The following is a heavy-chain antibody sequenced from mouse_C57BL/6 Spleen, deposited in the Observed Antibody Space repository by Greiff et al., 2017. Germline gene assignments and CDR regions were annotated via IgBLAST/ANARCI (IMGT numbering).Heavy chain of an antibody. CDR1: GYAFTNYL. J-gene: IGHJ4*01. Sequence: VQLVESGAELVRPGTSVKVSCKASGYAFTNYLIEWVKQRPGQGLAWIGVINPGSGGTNYNEKFKGKATLTADKSSSTAYMQLSSLTSEDSAVYFCARELRYAMDYWGQGTSVTVSS. V-gene: IGHV1-54*01. D-gene: IGHD1-1*01. CDR3: ARELRYAMDY. CDR2: INPGSGGT.